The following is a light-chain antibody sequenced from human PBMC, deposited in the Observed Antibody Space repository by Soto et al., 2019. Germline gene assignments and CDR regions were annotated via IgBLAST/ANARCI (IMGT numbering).Light chain of an antibody. Sequence: QSALTQPASVSGSPGQSITISCTGTSSDVGGSNHVSWYQHHPGKVPKVLIYGVNFRPSGVSNRFSGSKSGYTASLTISGLQAEDEADYYCNSQTRSGIRVFGTGTKLTVL. J-gene: IGLJ1*01. CDR3: NSQTRSGIRV. V-gene: IGLV2-14*01. CDR1: SSDVGGSNH. CDR2: GVN.